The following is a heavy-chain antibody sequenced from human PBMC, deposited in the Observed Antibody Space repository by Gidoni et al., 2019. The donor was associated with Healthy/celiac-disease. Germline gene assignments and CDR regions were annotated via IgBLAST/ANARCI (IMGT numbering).Heavy chain of an antibody. CDR2: IIPIFGTA. CDR1: GGTFRSYA. Sequence: QVQLVQSGAEVKKPGSSVTVSCKASGGTFRSYAISWVRQAPGQGLEWMGGIIPIFGTANYAQKFQGRVTITADESTSTAYMELSSLRSEDTAVYYWARGSSSWRGRDAFDIWGQGTMVTVSS. V-gene: IGHV1-69*01. CDR3: ARGSSSWRGRDAFDI. J-gene: IGHJ3*02. D-gene: IGHD6-13*01.